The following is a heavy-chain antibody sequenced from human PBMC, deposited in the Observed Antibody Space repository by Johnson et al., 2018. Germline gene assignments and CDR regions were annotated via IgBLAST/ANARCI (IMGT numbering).Heavy chain of an antibody. D-gene: IGHD4-17*01. Sequence: VRLVQSGAEVKKPGASVKVSCKASGYTFTSYDINWVRQATGQGLEWMGWMNPNSGNTGYAQKFQGRVTMTRNTSISTAYMELRSLRSEDPAVYYWGRGRGRYGLRDGDVWGQGTTVTVSS. CDR2: MNPNSGNT. CDR3: GRGRGRYGLRDGDV. CDR1: GYTFTSYD. J-gene: IGHJ6*02. V-gene: IGHV1-8*01.